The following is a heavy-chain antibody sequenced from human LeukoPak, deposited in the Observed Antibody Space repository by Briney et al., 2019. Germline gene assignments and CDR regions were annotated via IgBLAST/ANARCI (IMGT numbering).Heavy chain of an antibody. Sequence: SEPLSLTCTVSGGSISSSDSYWGWIRQPPGKGLEWIESMYYSGSTYYNPSLKSRVTISVDTSKNQFSLKLNSVTAADTAVYYCARHPPRDCSSSSCYKRWFDPWGQGTLVTVSS. D-gene: IGHD2-2*02. CDR1: GGSISSSDSY. CDR2: MYYSGST. V-gene: IGHV4-39*01. CDR3: ARHPPRDCSSSSCYKRWFDP. J-gene: IGHJ5*02.